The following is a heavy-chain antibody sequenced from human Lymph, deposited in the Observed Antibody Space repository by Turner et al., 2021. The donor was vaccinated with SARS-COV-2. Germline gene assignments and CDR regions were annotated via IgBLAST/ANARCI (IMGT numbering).Heavy chain of an antibody. CDR2: ISYDGSNK. Sequence: QVQLVESGGGVVQPGRSLRISCAASGFTFSSYAMHWVRQAPDKGLEWVALISYDGSNKYYADSVKGRFTISRDNSKNTLYLQMNSLRAEDTAVYYCARDVGAALDYWGQGTLVTVSS. V-gene: IGHV3-30-3*01. CDR3: ARDVGAALDY. D-gene: IGHD6-25*01. CDR1: GFTFSSYA. J-gene: IGHJ4*02.